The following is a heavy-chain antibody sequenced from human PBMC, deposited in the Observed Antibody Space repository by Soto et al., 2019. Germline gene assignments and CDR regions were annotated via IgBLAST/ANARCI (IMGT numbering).Heavy chain of an antibody. J-gene: IGHJ3*02. Sequence: ASVKVSCKASGYTFTTYYMHWVRQAPGQGLEWLGIINPGSGGANFAQKFQGRVTMTSDTSTSTVYMGLSRLRFEDTAVYYCAREGGDAHDAFDIWGQGTMVTV. D-gene: IGHD6-25*01. CDR1: GYTFTTYY. CDR2: INPGSGGA. V-gene: IGHV1-46*03. CDR3: AREGGDAHDAFDI.